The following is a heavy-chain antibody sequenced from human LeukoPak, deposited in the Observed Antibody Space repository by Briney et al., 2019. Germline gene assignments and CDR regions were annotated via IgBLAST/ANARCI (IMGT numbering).Heavy chain of an antibody. D-gene: IGHD3-9*01. CDR1: GFTFNSYA. CDR2: ISGSGGST. CDR3: AKSPSDILTGYYPDWFDP. J-gene: IGHJ5*02. Sequence: GGSLRLSCAASGFTFNSYAMSWVRQAPGKGLEWVSAISGSGGSTYYADSVKGRFTISRDNSKNTLYLQMNSPRAEDTAVYYCAKSPSDILTGYYPDWFDPWGQGTLVTVSS. V-gene: IGHV3-23*01.